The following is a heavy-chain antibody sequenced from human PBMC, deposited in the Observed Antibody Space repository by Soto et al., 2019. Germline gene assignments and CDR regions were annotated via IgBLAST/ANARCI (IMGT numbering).Heavy chain of an antibody. CDR1: GYTFTSYG. D-gene: IGHD4-17*01. CDR2: ISAYNGNT. Sequence: ASVKVSCKASGYTFTSYGISWVRQAPGQGLEWMGWISAYNGNTNYAQKLQGRVTMTTDTSTSTAYMELRSLRSDDTAVYYCARERADYGDYVGVRKYYYYYYMDVWGKGTTVTVSS. V-gene: IGHV1-18*01. J-gene: IGHJ6*03. CDR3: ARERADYGDYVGVRKYYYYYYMDV.